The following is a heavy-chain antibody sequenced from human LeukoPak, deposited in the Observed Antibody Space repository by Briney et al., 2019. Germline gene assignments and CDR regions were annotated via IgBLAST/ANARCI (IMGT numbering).Heavy chain of an antibody. Sequence: GESLQISCKGSGYSFTSYCIGWVRQLPGKGLEWMGIIYPGDSDTRYSPSFQGQVTISADKSISTAYLQWSSLKASDTAMYYCAMGNYDSSGYVDYWGQGTLVTVSS. D-gene: IGHD3-22*01. J-gene: IGHJ4*02. CDR3: AMGNYDSSGYVDY. CDR2: IYPGDSDT. V-gene: IGHV5-51*01. CDR1: GYSFTSYC.